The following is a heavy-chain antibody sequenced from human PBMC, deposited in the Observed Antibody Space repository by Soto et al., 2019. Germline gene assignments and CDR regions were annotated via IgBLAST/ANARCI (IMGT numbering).Heavy chain of an antibody. CDR2: IVDTGGRT. CDR1: GFAFSSYA. D-gene: IGHD2-2*01. V-gene: IGHV3-23*01. J-gene: IGHJ6*02. CDR3: APVPAASSYCNTDV. Sequence: GGSLRLSCTASGFAFSSYAKNWVRQAPGKGLEWVSGIVDTGGRTFYADSVKGRFTISRDNAKNTLYLEMNSLRAEDTAIYYCAPVPAASSYCNTDVRGQGTTVTVYS.